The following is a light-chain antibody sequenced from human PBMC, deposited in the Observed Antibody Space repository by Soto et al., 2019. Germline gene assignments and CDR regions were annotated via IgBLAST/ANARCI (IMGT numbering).Light chain of an antibody. CDR2: EVS. Sequence: QSALTQPAYVSGSPGQSIIISCTGTSSDVGGYNYVSWYQQHPGKAPKLMIYEVSNRPSGVSNRFSGSKSGNTASLTISGLQAEDEADYYCSSYTSSSTLRVFGGGTKLTVL. V-gene: IGLV2-14*01. CDR3: SSYTSSSTLRV. CDR1: SSDVGGYNY. J-gene: IGLJ2*01.